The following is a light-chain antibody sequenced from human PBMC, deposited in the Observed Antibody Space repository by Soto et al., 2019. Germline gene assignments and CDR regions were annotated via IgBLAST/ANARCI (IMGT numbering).Light chain of an antibody. CDR3: QQYGTSEII. J-gene: IGKJ5*01. CDR2: DTS. CDR1: QGIANY. Sequence: DIQMTQSPSSLSASEGDRVTITCRASQGIANYLARYQQKPGQAPRLLIYDTSSRASGIPDRFSGSGSGTDFTLTISRLETEDFAVFYCQQYGTSEIIFGQGTRLEIK. V-gene: IGKV1-NL1*01.